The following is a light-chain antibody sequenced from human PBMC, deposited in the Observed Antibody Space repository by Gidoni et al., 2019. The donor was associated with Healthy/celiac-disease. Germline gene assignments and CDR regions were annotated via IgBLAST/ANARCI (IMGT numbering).Light chain of an antibody. Sequence: EIVLTQSPGTLSLSPGERATLSCRASQSVSSSYLAWYQQKPGQAPRLLIYGASSRATGIPDRFSGSGSGTDFTLTISRQEPEDFAVYYCQQYGSSFGQGTKLEIK. J-gene: IGKJ2*01. CDR1: QSVSSSY. V-gene: IGKV3-20*01. CDR2: GAS. CDR3: QQYGSS.